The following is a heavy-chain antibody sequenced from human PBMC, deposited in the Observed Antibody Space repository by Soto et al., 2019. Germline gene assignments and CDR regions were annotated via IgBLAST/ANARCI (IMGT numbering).Heavy chain of an antibody. V-gene: IGHV1-18*01. CDR2: VSAYSGNT. Sequence: QVQLVQSGAEVKKPGASVKVSCKASGYTFTNYGISWVRQAPGQGLEWMGWVSAYSGNTKFAQKLQGRVTMTIDTSTSTAYMELRSLRSDDTAVYDCARAIARDYGDYRGQGSLVTVSS. J-gene: IGHJ4*02. CDR3: ARAIARDYGDY. CDR1: GYTFTNYG. D-gene: IGHD2-21*01.